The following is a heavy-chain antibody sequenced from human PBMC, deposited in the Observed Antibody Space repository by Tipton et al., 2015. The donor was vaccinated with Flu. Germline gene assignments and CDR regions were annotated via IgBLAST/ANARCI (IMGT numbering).Heavy chain of an antibody. CDR3: ARGDSHGSAVR. CDR1: GGSIRSSSYY. J-gene: IGHJ4*01. V-gene: IGHV4-39*07. CDR2: MLYGGST. D-gene: IGHD3-10*01. Sequence: TLSLTCTVSGGSIRSSSYYWGWIRQPPGKGPEWIGSMLYGGSTYYNPSLESRVTISLDTSKNQFSLKLTSVTVADTAVYYCARGDSHGSAVRWGQGTRVTVSS.